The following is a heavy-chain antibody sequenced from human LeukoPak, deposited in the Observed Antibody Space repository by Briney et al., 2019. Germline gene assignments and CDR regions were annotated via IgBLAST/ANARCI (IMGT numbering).Heavy chain of an antibody. D-gene: IGHD3-3*01. J-gene: IGHJ4*02. CDR3: ARHTMEDYFDY. CDR1: GGSISSSRDY. Sequence: SETLSLTCTVSGGSISSSRDYWAWLRQPPGKGLEWIANIYYSGSTYYSPSLKSRVTISVDTSKNQFSLKLSSVTAADTAVYYCARHTMEDYFDYWGQGTLVTVSS. CDR2: IYYSGST. V-gene: IGHV4-39*01.